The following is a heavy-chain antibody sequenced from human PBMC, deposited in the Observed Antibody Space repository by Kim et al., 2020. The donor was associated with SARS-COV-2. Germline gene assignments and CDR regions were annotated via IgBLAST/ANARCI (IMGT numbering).Heavy chain of an antibody. CDR2: IAGSGGAT. D-gene: IGHD2-15*01. CDR1: GFTFSSYG. Sequence: GGSLRLSCAASGFTFSSYGMSWVRQAPEKGLEWVSTIAGSGGATSYADSVKGRFTISRVNSKNTLFLQMNSLRDEDTALYYCAKRGPGGNKEFDYWGQGTLVTVSS. CDR3: AKRGPGGNKEFDY. J-gene: IGHJ4*02. V-gene: IGHV3-23*01.